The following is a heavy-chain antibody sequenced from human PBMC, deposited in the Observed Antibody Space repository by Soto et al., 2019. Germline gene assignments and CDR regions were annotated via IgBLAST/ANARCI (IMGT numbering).Heavy chain of an antibody. V-gene: IGHV3-21*01. CDR3: ARDRKVAAAGTGYYYYGMDV. CDR1: GFNFSSYS. Sequence: EVKLVESGGGLVKPGGSLSLSCAASGFNFSSYSMNWVRQAPGKGLEWVSSISRSSSNIYYVDSVKGRFTISRDNAKNSLYLQMNSLRAEDTAVYYCARDRKVAAAGTGYYYYGMDVWGQGTTVTVSS. J-gene: IGHJ6*02. D-gene: IGHD6-13*01. CDR2: ISRSSSNI.